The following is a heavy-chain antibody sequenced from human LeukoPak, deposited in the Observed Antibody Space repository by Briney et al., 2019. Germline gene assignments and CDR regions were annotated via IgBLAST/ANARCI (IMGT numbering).Heavy chain of an antibody. CDR2: IYYSGST. CDR1: GGSISSYY. V-gene: IGHV4-59*01. D-gene: IGHD4-17*01. J-gene: IGHJ4*02. CDR3: ARSDYGDYIFDY. Sequence: SETLSLTCTVSGGSISSYYWSLIRQPPGKGLEWIGYIYYSGSTNYNPSLKSRVTISVDTSKNQFSLKLSSVTAADTAVYYCARSDYGDYIFDYWGQGTLVTVSS.